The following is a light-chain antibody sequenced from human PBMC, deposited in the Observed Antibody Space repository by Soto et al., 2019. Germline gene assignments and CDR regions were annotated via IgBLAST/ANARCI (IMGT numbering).Light chain of an antibody. CDR2: AAS. V-gene: IGKV1-6*01. J-gene: IGKJ1*01. CDR1: RDIGND. CDR3: LQDYNLPRT. Sequence: IQMTQSPLSLSASVGDRVIITCRASRDIGNDLGWYQQKPGKAPKLLIFAASTLHSGVPSRFSGSGSGTVFTLTISSLPPADFATYFCLQDYNLPRTFGQGT.